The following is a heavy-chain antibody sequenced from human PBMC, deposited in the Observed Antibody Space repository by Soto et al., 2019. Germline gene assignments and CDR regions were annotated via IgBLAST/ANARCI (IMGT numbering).Heavy chain of an antibody. V-gene: IGHV4-59*01. D-gene: IGHD3-10*01. CDR2: IYYTGST. CDR1: GGSISSYY. Sequence: SETLSLTCTVSGGSISSYYWSWIRQPPGKGLEWIGYIYYTGSTNYNPSLKSRVTISVDTSKNQFSLKLSSVTAADTAVYYCARVVITMIRGVIHSSWFDPWGQGTLVTVSS. J-gene: IGHJ5*02. CDR3: ARVVITMIRGVIHSSWFDP.